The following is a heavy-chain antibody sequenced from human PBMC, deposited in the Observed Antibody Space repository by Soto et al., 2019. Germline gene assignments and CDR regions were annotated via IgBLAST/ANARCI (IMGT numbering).Heavy chain of an antibody. J-gene: IGHJ4*02. D-gene: IGHD3-3*01. CDR2: IYPGDSDT. CDR3: ARGIFGVVIMNPYFDY. V-gene: IGHV5-51*01. CDR1: GYSFTSYW. Sequence: GESLKISCKGSGYSFTSYWIGWVRQMPGKGLEWMGIIYPGDSDTRYSPSFQGQVTISADKSISTAYLQWSSLKASDTAMYYCARGIFGVVIMNPYFDYWSQGTLVTVSS.